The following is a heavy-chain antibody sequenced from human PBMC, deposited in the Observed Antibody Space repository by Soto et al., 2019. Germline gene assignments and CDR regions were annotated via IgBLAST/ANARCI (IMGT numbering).Heavy chain of an antibody. V-gene: IGHV1-2*04. J-gene: IGHJ4*02. CDR2: INPNSGGT. CDR1: GYTFTGYY. Sequence: ASVKVSCKASGYTFTGYYMHWVRQAPGQGLEWMGWINPNSGGTNYAQKFQGWVTMTRDTSISTAYMELSRLGSEDTAGYYCASFKNDLGYFDYWGQGTLVTVSS. CDR3: ASFKNDLGYFDY. D-gene: IGHD3-3*01.